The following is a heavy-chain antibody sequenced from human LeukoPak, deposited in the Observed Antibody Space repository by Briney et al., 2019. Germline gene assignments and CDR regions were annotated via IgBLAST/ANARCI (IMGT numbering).Heavy chain of an antibody. Sequence: GGSLRLSCAASGFDFSSYGMSWVRQSPGKGLEWVSTFSASSTSTYYADSVKGRFTISRDNSKNTLYLQMNSLRDEDTAVYYCAKGDTYYDLLTCFDFWGPGALVTVSS. D-gene: IGHD3-9*01. CDR1: GFDFSSYG. CDR2: FSASSTST. CDR3: AKGDTYYDLLTCFDF. V-gene: IGHV3-23*01. J-gene: IGHJ4*02.